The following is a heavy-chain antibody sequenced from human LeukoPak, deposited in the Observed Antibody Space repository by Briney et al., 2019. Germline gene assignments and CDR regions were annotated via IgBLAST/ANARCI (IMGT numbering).Heavy chain of an antibody. V-gene: IGHV3-74*01. J-gene: IGHJ6*02. CDR2: INNDGSSA. Sequence: GGSLRLSCAASGFTFSSYSMNWVRQVPGKGLVWVSRINNDGSSASYVDSVKGRFTISRDNAKNTLFLQMNSLRAEDTAVYYCARRGTGHGMDVWGQGTTFIVSS. CDR1: GFTFSSYS. CDR3: ARRGTGHGMDV. D-gene: IGHD1-1*01.